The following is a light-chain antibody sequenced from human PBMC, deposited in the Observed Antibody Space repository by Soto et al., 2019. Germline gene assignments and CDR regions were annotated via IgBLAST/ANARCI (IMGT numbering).Light chain of an antibody. V-gene: IGLV2-8*01. CDR2: EVN. Sequence: QSVLTQPPSASGSPGQSVTISCTGTSSDVGGYNYVSWYQQYPGKVPKLMVYEVNKRPSGVPDRFSGSKSGNTASLTVSGLQADDEADYYCTSYAGGNYVFGTGTKLTVL. CDR1: SSDVGGYNY. CDR3: TSYAGGNYV. J-gene: IGLJ1*01.